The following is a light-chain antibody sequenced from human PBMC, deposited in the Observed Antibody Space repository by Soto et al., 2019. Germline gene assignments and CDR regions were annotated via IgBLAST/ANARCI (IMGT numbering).Light chain of an antibody. V-gene: IGKV1-39*01. CDR1: QNIYNY. J-gene: IGKJ2*01. Sequence: DIQMTQSPSSLSASVGDRVTITCRSSQNIYNYLTWYQHKPATAPKLLIYAASTLQSGVPSRFSGSGSGTDFTLTISSLQPEDFATYYCQQSYITPYTFGQGSKVEIK. CDR2: AAS. CDR3: QQSYITPYT.